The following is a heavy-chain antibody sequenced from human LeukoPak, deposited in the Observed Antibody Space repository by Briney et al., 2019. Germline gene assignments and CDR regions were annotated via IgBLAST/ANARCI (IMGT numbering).Heavy chain of an antibody. CDR3: ARGEAGELLFDF. V-gene: IGHV4-30-4*08. CDR2: IYYSGST. Sequence: PSQTLSLTCTVSGGSVSSGDYSWSWIRQPPGKGLEWIGYIYYSGSTYYNPYLKSRVTISVDTSKNQFSLKLSSVTAADTAVYYCARGEAGELLFDFWGQGTLVTVSS. D-gene: IGHD1-26*01. CDR1: GGSVSSGDYS. J-gene: IGHJ4*02.